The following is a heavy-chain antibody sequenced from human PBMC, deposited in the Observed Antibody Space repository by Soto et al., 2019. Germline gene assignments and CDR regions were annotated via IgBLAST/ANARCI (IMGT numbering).Heavy chain of an antibody. D-gene: IGHD1-26*01. J-gene: IGHJ3*02. Sequence: RGSLRLSWAASGFTFSSYAMHWVRQAPGKGLEWVAVISYDGSNKYYADSVKGRFTISRDNSKSTLYLQMNSLRAEDTAVYYCAGEWELRAFDIWGKGTMVTVSS. CDR2: ISYDGSNK. CDR3: AGEWELRAFDI. CDR1: GFTFSSYA. V-gene: IGHV3-30-3*01.